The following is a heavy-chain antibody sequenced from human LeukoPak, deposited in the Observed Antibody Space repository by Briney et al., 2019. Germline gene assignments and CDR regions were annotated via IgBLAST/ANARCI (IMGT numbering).Heavy chain of an antibody. Sequence: LPGGSLRLSCAASGFTFSTYGMHWVRQAPGKGLEWVAFIRYDGSDKYYADSVKGRFTTSRDNSKNTLSLQMNSLRPEDTAVYYCTRAGGLVRGVHYYYYMDVWGKGTTVTISS. CDR3: TRAGGLVRGVHYYYYMDV. J-gene: IGHJ6*03. CDR2: IRYDGSDK. CDR1: GFTFSTYG. D-gene: IGHD3-10*01. V-gene: IGHV3-30*02.